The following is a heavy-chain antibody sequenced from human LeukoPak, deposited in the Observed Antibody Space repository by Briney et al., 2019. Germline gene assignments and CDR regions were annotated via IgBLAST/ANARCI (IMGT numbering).Heavy chain of an antibody. Sequence: PGGSLRLSCAASGFTFSSYSMNWVRQAPGKGLEWVSSISSSSRYIYYADSVKGRFTISRDNAKNSLYLQMNSLRAEDTAVYYCARARRYCSSTSCYTSDYWGQGTLVTVSS. CDR2: ISSSSRYI. J-gene: IGHJ4*02. V-gene: IGHV3-21*01. D-gene: IGHD2-2*02. CDR1: GFTFSSYS. CDR3: ARARRYCSSTSCYTSDY.